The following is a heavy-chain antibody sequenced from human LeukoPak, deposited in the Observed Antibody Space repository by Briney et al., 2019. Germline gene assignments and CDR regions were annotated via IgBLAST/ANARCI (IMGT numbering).Heavy chain of an antibody. CDR2: ISYDGSNK. Sequence: GGSLRLSCAASGFTFSSYAMHWVRQAPGKGLEWVAVISYDGSNKYYADSVKGRFTISRDNPKNTLYLQMNSLRAEDTAVYYCARVAGASYSSGWGLGDYWGQGTLVTVSS. CDR1: GFTFSSYA. D-gene: IGHD6-19*01. J-gene: IGHJ4*02. V-gene: IGHV3-30*04. CDR3: ARVAGASYSSGWGLGDY.